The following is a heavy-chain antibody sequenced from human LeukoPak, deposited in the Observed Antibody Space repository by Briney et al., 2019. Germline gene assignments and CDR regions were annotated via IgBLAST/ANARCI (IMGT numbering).Heavy chain of an antibody. CDR2: LYDSGST. D-gene: IGHD3-10*01. J-gene: IGHJ3*02. CDR1: GGSIRSSSYY. CDR3: ARVYSGSGSYAGYDAFDI. Sequence: SETLSLTCSVSGGSIRSSSYYWGWIRQPPGNGLEWIVSLYDSGSTYYNPSLMSRVTISVHTTKNPFSLKLMSLTAAGTAIYFCARVYSGSGSYAGYDAFDIWGQGTMVTVSS. V-gene: IGHV4-39*02.